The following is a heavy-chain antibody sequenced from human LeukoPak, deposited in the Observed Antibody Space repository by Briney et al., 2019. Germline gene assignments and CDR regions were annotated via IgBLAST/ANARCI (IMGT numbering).Heavy chain of an antibody. CDR3: ARAGGYCGRISCPYYFDY. V-gene: IGHV1-8*01. Sequence: ASVKVSCKASGYTFTSYDINWVRQATGQGLEWMGWMNPNSGNTGYAQKFQGRVTMTRNTSISTAYMELSSLRSEDTAVYYCARAGGYCGRISCPYYFDYWGQGSLVTVSS. CDR2: MNPNSGNT. D-gene: IGHD2-15*01. J-gene: IGHJ4*02. CDR1: GYTFTSYD.